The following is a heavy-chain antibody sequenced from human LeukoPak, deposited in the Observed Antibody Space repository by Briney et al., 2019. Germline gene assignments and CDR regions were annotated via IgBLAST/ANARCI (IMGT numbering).Heavy chain of an antibody. Sequence: GGSVRLSCAASGFTFSDYSMNWVRQAPGKGLEWISYITGSSGTIHYADSVRGRFTISRDNAKNSLYLQMNSLTAEDTAVYFCAKVGRGVFDYWGQGSLVTVSS. D-gene: IGHD2-15*01. V-gene: IGHV3-48*04. CDR1: GFTFSDYS. CDR2: ITGSSGTI. J-gene: IGHJ4*02. CDR3: AKVGRGVFDY.